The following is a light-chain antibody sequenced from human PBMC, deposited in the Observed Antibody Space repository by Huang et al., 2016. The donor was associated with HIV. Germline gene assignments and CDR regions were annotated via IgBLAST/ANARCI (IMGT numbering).Light chain of an antibody. J-gene: IGKJ3*01. CDR3: QQSYSLPLS. CDR1: QNISYY. CDR2: AAS. V-gene: IGKV1-39*01. Sequence: DIQMTQSPPSLSASVGSRVALTCRASQNISYYLNWNQEKSGKAPNHLLYAASRLVSGVPSRFSGGGSGSNFTLTITNLQPEDIGTYYCQQSYSLPLSFGPGTTVNVK.